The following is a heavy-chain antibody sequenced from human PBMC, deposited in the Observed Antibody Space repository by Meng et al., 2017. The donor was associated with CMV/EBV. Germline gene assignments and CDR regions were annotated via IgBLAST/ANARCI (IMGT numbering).Heavy chain of an antibody. CDR1: GFTFSSYE. CDR2: ISSSGSII. V-gene: IGHV3-48*03. J-gene: IGHJ6*02. D-gene: IGHD6-13*01. CDR3: ARGGRGKAAAGKRMDV. Sequence: GESLKISCAASGFTFSSYEINWVRQARGKGLEWISYISSSGSIIYYADSVKGRFTISRDNAKNSLYLQMNSLRAEDTAVYHCARGGRGKAAAGKRMDVWGQGTTVTVSS.